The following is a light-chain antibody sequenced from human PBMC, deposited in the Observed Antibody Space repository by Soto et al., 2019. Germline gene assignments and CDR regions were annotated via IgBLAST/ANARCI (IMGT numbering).Light chain of an antibody. CDR2: GAS. J-gene: IGKJ5*01. Sequence: EIVLTQSPGPLSLSPGERATLSCRASQSVSSSYLAWYQQKPGQAPRLLIYGASSRATGIPDRFSGSGSGTDLTITISRLEPEDFAVYYCQQYGSSPPLTFGPGTRLEIK. V-gene: IGKV3-20*01. CDR3: QQYGSSPPLT. CDR1: QSVSSSY.